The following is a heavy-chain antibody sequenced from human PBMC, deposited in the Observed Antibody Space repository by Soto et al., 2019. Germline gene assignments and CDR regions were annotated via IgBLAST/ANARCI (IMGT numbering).Heavy chain of an antibody. CDR2: INAGNGNT. V-gene: IGHV1-3*01. J-gene: IGHJ5*02. CDR3: ARLSSDFWSGGSNCFDP. D-gene: IGHD3-3*01. Sequence: ASVKVSCKASGYTFTSYAMHWVRQAPGQRLEWMGWINAGNGNTKYSQKFQGRVTITRDTSASTAYMELSSLRSEDTAVYYCARLSSDFWSGGSNCFDPWGQGTLVTVSS. CDR1: GYTFTSYA.